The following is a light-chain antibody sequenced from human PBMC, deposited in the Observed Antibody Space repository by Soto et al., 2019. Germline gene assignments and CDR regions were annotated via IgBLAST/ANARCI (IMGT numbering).Light chain of an antibody. CDR3: QQYGSSPRT. CDR2: GAS. CDR1: QSVSSSS. V-gene: IGKV3-20*01. Sequence: EIVLTQFPDTLSLSPGERATLSCRASQSVSSSSLAWYQQKRGQAPRLLSHGASSRATGIPDRFSGSGSGTDFTLTISRLEREDFAVYYCQQYGSSPRTFGQGTKVEV. J-gene: IGKJ1*01.